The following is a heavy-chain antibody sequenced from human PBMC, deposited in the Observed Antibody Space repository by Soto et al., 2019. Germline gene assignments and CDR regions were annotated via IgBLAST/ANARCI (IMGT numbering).Heavy chain of an antibody. CDR3: ARGYCISTSCYLMGSNWFDP. Sequence: PSETLSLTCTVSGGSVSSGEYYWSWIRQPPGKGLEWIGYIYYSGSTYYNPSLKSRVTISVDTSKNQFSLKLSSVTAADTAVYYCARGYCISTSCYLMGSNWFDPWGQGTLVTVSS. CDR2: IYYSGST. V-gene: IGHV4-30-4*01. D-gene: IGHD2-2*01. CDR1: GGSVSSGEYY. J-gene: IGHJ5*02.